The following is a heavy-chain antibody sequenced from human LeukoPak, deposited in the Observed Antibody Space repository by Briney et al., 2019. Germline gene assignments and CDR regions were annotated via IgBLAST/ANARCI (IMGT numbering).Heavy chain of an antibody. Sequence: PSETLSLTCAVSGGSISSSNWWSWVRQPPGKGLEWIGEIYHSGSTNYNPSLKSRVTISVDKSKNQFSLKLSSVTAADTAVYYCARAEGRGGYDYSGIDYWGQGTLVTVSS. CDR2: IYHSGST. CDR3: ARAEGRGGYDYSGIDY. V-gene: IGHV4-4*02. D-gene: IGHD5-12*01. CDR1: GGSISSSNW. J-gene: IGHJ4*02.